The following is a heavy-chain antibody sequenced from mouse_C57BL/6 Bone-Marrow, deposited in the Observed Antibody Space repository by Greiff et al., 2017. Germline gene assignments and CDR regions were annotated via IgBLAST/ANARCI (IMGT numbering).Heavy chain of an antibody. V-gene: IGHV1-82*01. CDR1: GYAFSSSW. CDR2: IYPGDGAT. CDR3: ARWSSWFAY. Sequence: QVQLQQSGPELVKPGASVKISCKASGYAFSSSWMNWVKQRPGKGLEWIGRIYPGDGATNYNGKFKGKATLTADKSSSTAYMQLSSLTSEDSAVYFCARWSSWFAYWGQGTLVTVSA. J-gene: IGHJ3*01.